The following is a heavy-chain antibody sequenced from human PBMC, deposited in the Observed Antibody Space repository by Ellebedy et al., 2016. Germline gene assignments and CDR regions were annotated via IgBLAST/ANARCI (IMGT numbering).Heavy chain of an antibody. V-gene: IGHV4-34*01. CDR3: ARGRFPNYFDY. J-gene: IGHJ4*02. CDR1: GGSFSGYY. CDR2: INHSGST. Sequence: GSLRLSCAVYGGSFSGYYWSWIRQPPGKGLEWIGEINHSGSTNYNPSLKSRVTISVDTSKNQFSLKLSSVTAADTAVYYCARGRFPNYFDYWGQGTLVTVSS.